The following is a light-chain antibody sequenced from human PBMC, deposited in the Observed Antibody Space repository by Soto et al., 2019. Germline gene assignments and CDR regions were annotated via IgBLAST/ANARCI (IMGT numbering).Light chain of an antibody. V-gene: IGKV3-20*01. CDR2: GAS. CDR3: QHYRSAPFT. J-gene: IGKJ3*01. Sequence: DILLKQSPGILSGSPGERATLACRSSQSISSDHLAWYQQRPGQSPRLLIYGASSRTTGVPDRFSGSGSGTDFTLTISRLEPEDFAVYYCQHYRSAPFTFGPGTKVDIK. CDR1: QSISSDH.